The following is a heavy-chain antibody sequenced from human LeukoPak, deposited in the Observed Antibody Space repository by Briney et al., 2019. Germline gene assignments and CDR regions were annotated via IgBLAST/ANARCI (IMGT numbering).Heavy chain of an antibody. CDR3: ATDFYDTT. CDR2: IRRNSDGGTI. V-gene: IGHV3-15*07. CDR1: DFTFSDAW. D-gene: IGHD3-22*01. Sequence: GGSLRLSCATSDFTFSDAWMNWVRLAPGKGLEWVGRIRRNSDGGTIDYAAPVKGRFALSRDDSKDTLYLHMSSLQTEDTAVYYCATDFYDTTWGQGTLVTVSS. J-gene: IGHJ5*02.